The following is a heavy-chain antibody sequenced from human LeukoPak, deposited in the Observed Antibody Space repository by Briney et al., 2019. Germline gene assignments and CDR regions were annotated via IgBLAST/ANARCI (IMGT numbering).Heavy chain of an antibody. J-gene: IGHJ1*01. V-gene: IGHV3-15*01. D-gene: IGHD6-19*01. CDR1: GFTLSDAW. Sequence: PGGSLRLSCAASGFTLSDAWMTWVRLAPGKGLEWVGRIKSKGDGGTTNYAAPVKGRFTISRDDSKNTLYLQMNSLKTEDTAVYYCTTARGSGPGYFHHWGQGTLVTVSS. CDR2: IKSKGDGGTT. CDR3: TTARGSGPGYFHH.